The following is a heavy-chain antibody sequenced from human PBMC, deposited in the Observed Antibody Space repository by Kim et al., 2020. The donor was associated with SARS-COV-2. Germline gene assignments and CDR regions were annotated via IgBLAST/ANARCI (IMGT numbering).Heavy chain of an antibody. CDR1: GFTFSSYD. CDR3: ARGRKGVTIKDAFDI. J-gene: IGHJ3*02. V-gene: IGHV3-13*01. CDR2: IGTAGDT. Sequence: GGSLRLSCAASGFTFSSYDMHWVRQATGKGLEWVPAIGTAGDTYYPGSVKGRFTISRENAKNSLYLQMNSLRAGDTAVYYCARGRKGVTIKDAFDIWGQGTMVTVSS. D-gene: IGHD3-10*01.